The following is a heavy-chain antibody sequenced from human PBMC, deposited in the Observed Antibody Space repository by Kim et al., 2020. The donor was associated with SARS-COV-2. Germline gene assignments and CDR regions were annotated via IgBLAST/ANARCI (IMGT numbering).Heavy chain of an antibody. J-gene: IGHJ6*02. CDR2: IKSKTDGGTT. D-gene: IGHD3-22*01. Sequence: GGSLRLSCAASGFTFSNAWMSWVRQAPGKGLEWVGRIKSKTDGGTTDYAAPVKGGFTISRDDSKNTLYLQMNSLKTEDTAVYYCTTEYYYDSSGQLYYYGMDVWGQGTTVTVSS. CDR3: TTEYYYDSSGQLYYYGMDV. V-gene: IGHV3-15*01. CDR1: GFTFSNAW.